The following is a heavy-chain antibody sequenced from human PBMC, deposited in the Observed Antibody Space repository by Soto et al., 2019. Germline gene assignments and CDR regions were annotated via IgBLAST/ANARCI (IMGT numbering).Heavy chain of an antibody. V-gene: IGHV3-53*01. D-gene: IGHD2-2*01. Sequence: GGSLRLSCAASGFTVSSNYMSWVRQAPGKGLEWVSVIYSGGNTRYADSVEGRFTISRDNSKNTLYLQMNSLRAEDTAVYYCARDRGEDCSSTSCPTYYYYGMDVWGQGTTVTVSS. CDR3: ARDRGEDCSSTSCPTYYYYGMDV. J-gene: IGHJ6*02. CDR2: IYSGGNT. CDR1: GFTVSSNY.